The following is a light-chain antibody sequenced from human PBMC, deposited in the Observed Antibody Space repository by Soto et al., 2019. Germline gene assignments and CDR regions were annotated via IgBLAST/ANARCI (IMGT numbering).Light chain of an antibody. CDR3: TSYKTRNTVV. Sequence: QSVLTQPASVSGSPGQSITMTCTGTSNDVGGYTYVSWYQQHPGKAPKLLIYEMTNRPPGVSSRFSASKSGNTASLTISGLQDEEEALYYCTSYKTRNTVVFGGGTKVTVL. V-gene: IGLV2-14*01. CDR1: SNDVGGYTY. J-gene: IGLJ2*01. CDR2: EMT.